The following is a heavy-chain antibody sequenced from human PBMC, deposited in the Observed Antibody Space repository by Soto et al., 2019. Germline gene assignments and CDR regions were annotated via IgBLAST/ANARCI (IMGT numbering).Heavy chain of an antibody. CDR3: AKIEMGWFAH. J-gene: IGHJ5*02. Sequence: WGSLSLSCAASGFTFSSYAMSWVRQAPGKGLEWVSTISGSGGHTYYADSVKGRFVVSRDNDKNTVYLHMSSLTGEDTAVYFCAKIEMGWFAHWGQGTQVTVSS. CDR2: ISGSGGHT. D-gene: IGHD2-8*01. V-gene: IGHV3-23*01. CDR1: GFTFSSYA.